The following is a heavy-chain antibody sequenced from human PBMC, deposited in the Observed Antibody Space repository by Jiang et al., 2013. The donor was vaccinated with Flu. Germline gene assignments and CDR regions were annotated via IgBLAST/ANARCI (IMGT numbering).Heavy chain of an antibody. CDR1: GYIFANYA. Sequence: SGAEVKEPGASVKVSCKASGYIFANYALHWVRQAPGQRPEWMGWINADNGDTKYSQKFQDRVTITWDTSASTVYVELRSLASEDTAVYYCARGISSTGWIQEYWGQGTLVTVSS. V-gene: IGHV1-3*01. J-gene: IGHJ4*02. CDR3: ARGISSTGWIQEY. D-gene: IGHD6-19*01. CDR2: INADNGDT.